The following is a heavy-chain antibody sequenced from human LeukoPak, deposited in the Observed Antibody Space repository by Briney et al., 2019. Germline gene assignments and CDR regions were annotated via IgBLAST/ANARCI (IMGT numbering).Heavy chain of an antibody. D-gene: IGHD2-21*02. CDR1: GDFLSSGAYY. J-gene: IGHJ4*02. CDR2: IYYSGST. V-gene: IGHV4-39*01. CDR3: ARLCQVTTYAKFEH. Sequence: PSETLSLTCSVSGDFLSSGAYYWGWIRQSPGKGLAWIGSIYYSGSTFYSASFESRVTMSVDTSTNQFSLNLRSVTAADTAVYYCARLCQVTTYAKFEHWGQGILVTVSS.